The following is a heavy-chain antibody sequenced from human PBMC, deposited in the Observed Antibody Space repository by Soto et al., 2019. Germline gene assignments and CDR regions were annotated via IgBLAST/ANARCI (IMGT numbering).Heavy chain of an antibody. CDR2: ISYDGSNK. V-gene: IGHV3-30*18. Sequence: PGGSLRLSCAASGFTFGSYGMHWVRQAPGKGLEWVAVISYDGSNKYYADSVKGRFTISRDNSKTTLYLQMNSLRAEDTAVYYCAKDPGLWLHLGDLSFWDYYFDYWGQGTLVTVSS. J-gene: IGHJ4*02. CDR1: GFTFGSYG. D-gene: IGHD3-16*02. CDR3: AKDPGLWLHLGDLSFWDYYFDY.